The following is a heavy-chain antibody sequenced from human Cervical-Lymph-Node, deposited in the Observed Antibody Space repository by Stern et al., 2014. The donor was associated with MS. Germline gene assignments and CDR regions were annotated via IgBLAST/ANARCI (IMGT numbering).Heavy chain of an antibody. J-gene: IGHJ4*02. V-gene: IGHV3-21*01. Sequence: VQLVQSGGGLVKPGGSLRLSCAASGFTFSSYSMNWVRQAPGKGLEWVASISSGGSYIYYADSLKGRFIISRDNAKNSLYLQMNSLRAEDTAVYYCARGRGGNYRYYFDYWGQGTLVTVSS. CDR2: ISSGGSYI. CDR1: GFTFSSYS. D-gene: IGHD4-23*01. CDR3: ARGRGGNYRYYFDY.